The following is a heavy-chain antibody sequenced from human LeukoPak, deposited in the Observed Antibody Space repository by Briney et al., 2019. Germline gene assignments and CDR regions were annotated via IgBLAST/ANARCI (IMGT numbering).Heavy chain of an antibody. CDR2: IRYDGTNK. V-gene: IGHV3-30*02. Sequence: GGSLRLSRAASGFTFSTYGMHWVRQAPGKGLEWVAFIRYDGTNKYHADSVKGRFTISRDNSKNTLYLQMNSLRAEDTAVYYCAKDGTAYQLLTRNWFDPWGQGTLVTVSS. D-gene: IGHD2-2*01. J-gene: IGHJ5*02. CDR1: GFTFSTYG. CDR3: AKDGTAYQLLTRNWFDP.